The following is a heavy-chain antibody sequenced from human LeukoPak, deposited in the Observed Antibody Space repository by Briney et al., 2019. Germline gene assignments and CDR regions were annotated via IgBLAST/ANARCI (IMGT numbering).Heavy chain of an antibody. CDR1: GGSISSYY. CDR3: ARGRYDYVWGSYRYYYGMDV. V-gene: IGHV4-59*01. Sequence: PSETLSLTCTVSGGSISSYYWSWIRQSPGKGLEWIGYIYYSGRTNYNPSLKSRVTISVDTSKNQLSLKLSSVTAADTAVYYCARGRYDYVWGSYRYYYGMDVWGQGTTVTVSS. D-gene: IGHD3-16*02. J-gene: IGHJ6*02. CDR2: IYYSGRT.